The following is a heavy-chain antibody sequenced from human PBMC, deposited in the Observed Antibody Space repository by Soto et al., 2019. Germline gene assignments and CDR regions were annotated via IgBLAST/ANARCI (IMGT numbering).Heavy chain of an antibody. V-gene: IGHV4-34*01. Sequence: PSERLSVTCAPYVGSFSVLYWSRIRQPPGKGLEWIGAINASGTTNYNPSLKSRVTISAETSKTHFSLRLTSVTAADTAVYYCARETSQNVYSNYGMDVWGQGTTVTVSS. J-gene: IGHJ6*02. CDR2: INASGTT. CDR1: VGSFSVLY. CDR3: ARETSQNVYSNYGMDV.